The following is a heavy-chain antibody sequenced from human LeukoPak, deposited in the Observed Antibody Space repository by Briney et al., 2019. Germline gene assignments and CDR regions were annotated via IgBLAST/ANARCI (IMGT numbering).Heavy chain of an antibody. V-gene: IGHV3-23*01. D-gene: IGHD2-21*02. J-gene: IGHJ4*02. Sequence: PGGSLRPSCGASGFTFSSYAMSWVRQAPGKGLEWVSSMSGGAGTTYYAASMKGRFTISRDNSKNTLYLQMNSLRAEDTAVYYCAKGREVYGDFRFDYWGQGTLVTVSS. CDR2: MSGGAGTT. CDR1: GFTFSSYA. CDR3: AKGREVYGDFRFDY.